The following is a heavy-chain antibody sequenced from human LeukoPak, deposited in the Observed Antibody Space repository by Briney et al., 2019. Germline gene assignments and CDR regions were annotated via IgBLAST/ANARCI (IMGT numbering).Heavy chain of an antibody. CDR1: GGSISSHY. Sequence: SETLSLTCTVSGGSISSHYWSWIRQPAGKGLEWIGRIYTSGSTNYNPSLKSRVTMSVDTSKNQFSLKLSSVTAADTAVYYCARDRGEHYYDFWSGYYFDYWGQGTLVTVSS. CDR2: IYTSGST. V-gene: IGHV4-4*07. J-gene: IGHJ4*02. CDR3: ARDRGEHYYDFWSGYYFDY. D-gene: IGHD3-3*01.